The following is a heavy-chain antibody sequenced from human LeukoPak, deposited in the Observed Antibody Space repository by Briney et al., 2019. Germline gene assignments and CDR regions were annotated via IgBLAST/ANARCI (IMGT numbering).Heavy chain of an antibody. CDR3: ARRQADYYYYSKMDV. V-gene: IGHV1-18*01. CDR1: GYTFTSYG. D-gene: IGHD2-15*01. Sequence: GASVKVSCKASGYTFTSYGISWVRQAPGQGLEWMGWIIASNGNTDYAQNLQGGVAMTTDTSTSTAYMELRSLRSDDTAVYYCARRQADYYYYSKMDVWGQGTTVTVS. CDR2: IIASNGNT. J-gene: IGHJ6*02.